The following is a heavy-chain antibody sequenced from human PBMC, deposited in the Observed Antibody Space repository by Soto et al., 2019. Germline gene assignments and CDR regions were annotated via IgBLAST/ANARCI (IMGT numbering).Heavy chain of an antibody. CDR1: GGSISSGGYY. CDR3: AGGAYSYLGYGMDV. D-gene: IGHD5-18*01. V-gene: IGHV4-31*03. CDR2: IYYSGNS. J-gene: IGHJ6*02. Sequence: QVQLQESGPRLVKPSQTLSLTCSVSGGSISSGGYYWTWIRQHPGKGLEWIGYIYYSGNSYYSPSLKSRVTISVDTSKNQFSLKLSSVTAADTAVYYCAGGAYSYLGYGMDVWGQGTTVTVSS.